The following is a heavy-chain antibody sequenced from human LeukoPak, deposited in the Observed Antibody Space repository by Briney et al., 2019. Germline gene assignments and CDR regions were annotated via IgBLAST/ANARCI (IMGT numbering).Heavy chain of an antibody. V-gene: IGHV4-39*01. D-gene: IGHD5-12*01. Sequence: SETLSLTCTVSGGSISSSSYSWGWIRQPPGKGLEWIGSIYYSGSTYYNPSLKSRVTISVDTSKNQFSLKLSSVTAADTAVYYCARQPAGIVATILAEGGYNWFDPWGQGTLVTVSS. CDR3: ARQPAGIVATILAEGGYNWFDP. J-gene: IGHJ5*02. CDR1: GGSISSSSYS. CDR2: IYYSGST.